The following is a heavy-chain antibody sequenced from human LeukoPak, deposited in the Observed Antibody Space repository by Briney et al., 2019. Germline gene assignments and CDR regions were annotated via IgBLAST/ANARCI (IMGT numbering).Heavy chain of an antibody. Sequence: SETLSLTCTVSGGSISGSYWSWIRQPPGKGLEWIAYMYNSGSTNYNPSLKSRVTISIDTSKDQFSLKLSSLTAADTAIYYCARGIGSYGDYGYWGQGILVTVSS. CDR2: MYNSGST. CDR1: GGSISGSY. D-gene: IGHD4-17*01. CDR3: ARGIGSYGDYGY. J-gene: IGHJ4*02. V-gene: IGHV4-59*01.